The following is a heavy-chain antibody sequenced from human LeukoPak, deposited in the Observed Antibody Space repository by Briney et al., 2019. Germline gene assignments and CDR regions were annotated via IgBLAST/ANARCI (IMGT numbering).Heavy chain of an antibody. CDR2: IIPIFGTS. CDR1: GGTFSSYA. D-gene: IGHD4-11*01. Sequence: SVKVSCKASGGTFSSYAISWVRQAPGQGLEWMGGIIPIFGTSNYAQKFQGRVTITTDESTSTAYMELSSLRSEDTAVYYCARDDFKAYSNYVYYYYMDVWGKGTTVTVSS. J-gene: IGHJ6*03. V-gene: IGHV1-69*05. CDR3: ARDDFKAYSNYVYYYYMDV.